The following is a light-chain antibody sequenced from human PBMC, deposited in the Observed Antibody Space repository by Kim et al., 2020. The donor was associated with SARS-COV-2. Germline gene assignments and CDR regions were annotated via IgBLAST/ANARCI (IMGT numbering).Light chain of an antibody. J-gene: IGLJ1*01. V-gene: IGLV3-19*01. CDR3: NSRDSSGNHYV. CDR1: SLRSYY. CDR2: GKN. Sequence: SSELTQDPAVSVALGQTVRITCQGDSLRSYYASWYQQKPGQAPVLVIYGKNNRPSGIPDRFSGSSSGNTASLTITGAQAEDEADYYCNSRDSSGNHYVFGTGTKDTVL.